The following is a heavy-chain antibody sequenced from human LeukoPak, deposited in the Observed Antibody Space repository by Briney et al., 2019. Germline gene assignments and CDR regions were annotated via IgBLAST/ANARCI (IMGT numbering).Heavy chain of an antibody. CDR1: GYTFTGYY. V-gene: IGHV1-2*02. CDR3: ARYYYYDSSGFGAFDI. J-gene: IGHJ3*02. CDR2: INPNSGGT. Sequence: ASVKVSCKASGYTFTGYYMYWVRQAPGQGLEWMGWINPNSGGTNYAQKFQGRVTMTRDTSISTAYMELRSLRSDDTAVYYCARYYYYDSSGFGAFDIWGQGTMVTVSS. D-gene: IGHD3-22*01.